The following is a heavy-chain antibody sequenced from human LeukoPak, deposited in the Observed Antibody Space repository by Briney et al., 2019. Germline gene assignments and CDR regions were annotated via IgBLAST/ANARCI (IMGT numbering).Heavy chain of an antibody. CDR3: AIPRYDSSGYPYDPIDY. V-gene: IGHV3-30-3*01. CDR2: ISYDGSNK. D-gene: IGHD3-22*01. J-gene: IGHJ4*02. Sequence: GGSLRLSCAASGFTFSSYAMHWVRQAPGKGLEWVAVISYDGSNKYYADSVKGRFTISRDNSKNTLYLQMNSLRAEDTAVYYCAIPRYDSSGYPYDPIDYWGQGTLVTVSS. CDR1: GFTFSSYA.